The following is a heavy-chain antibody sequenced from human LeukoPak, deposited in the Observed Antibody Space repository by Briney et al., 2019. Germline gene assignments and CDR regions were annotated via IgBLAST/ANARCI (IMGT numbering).Heavy chain of an antibody. J-gene: IGHJ4*02. Sequence: GGSLRLSCAASGLTFSSYWMSWVRQAPGKGLEWVANIKQDGSEKYYVDSVKGRFTISRDNAKNSLYLQMNSLRAEDTAVYYCARGKWELHKGPFDYWGQGTLVTVSS. CDR3: ARGKWELHKGPFDY. CDR2: IKQDGSEK. V-gene: IGHV3-7*01. D-gene: IGHD1-26*01. CDR1: GLTFSSYW.